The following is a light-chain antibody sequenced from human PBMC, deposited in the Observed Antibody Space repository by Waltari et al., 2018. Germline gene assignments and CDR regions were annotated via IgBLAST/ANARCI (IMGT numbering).Light chain of an antibody. CDR3: VAWDDSLNAYV. V-gene: IGLV1-44*01. CDR1: SSNIGSNT. CDR2: SDN. J-gene: IGLJ1*01. Sequence: QSVLTQPSSASGTPGQRVTFSCFGSSSNIGSNTVNWYRHLPGTAPKVLIYSDNQRHSGVPNRFSGSKSGTSASLAIVGLQSEDEADYFCVAWDDSLNAYVFGTGTKVTVL.